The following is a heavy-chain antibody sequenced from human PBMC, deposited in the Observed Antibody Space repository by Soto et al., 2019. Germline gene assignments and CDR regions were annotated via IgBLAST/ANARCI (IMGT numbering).Heavy chain of an antibody. CDR1: GRTFSRHA. Sequence: QVQLVQSGAEVRKPGSSVKVSCKASGRTFSRHATSWVRQAPGQGLEWMGGIIPIFGTANHAQKFQGRVTIIADESTSTVYMELSSLRSEDTAMYYCARGWGYDSNDYYYAYWGQGTLVIVSS. D-gene: IGHD3-22*01. CDR3: ARGWGYDSNDYYYAY. J-gene: IGHJ4*02. CDR2: IIPIFGTA. V-gene: IGHV1-69*01.